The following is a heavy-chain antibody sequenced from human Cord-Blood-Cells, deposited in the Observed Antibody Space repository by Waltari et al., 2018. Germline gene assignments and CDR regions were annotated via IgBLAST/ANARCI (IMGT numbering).Heavy chain of an antibody. V-gene: IGHV3-23*01. CDR1: GITFSCYA. Sequence: VQLLESGGGLVQPGGSVRLSCAASGITFSCYAMSWVRQAPGKGLEWVSAISGSGGSTYYADSVKGRFTISRDNSKNTLYLQMNSLRAEDTAVYYCAKDGRIVGATMDYWGQGTLVTVSS. D-gene: IGHD1-26*01. J-gene: IGHJ4*02. CDR2: ISGSGGST. CDR3: AKDGRIVGATMDY.